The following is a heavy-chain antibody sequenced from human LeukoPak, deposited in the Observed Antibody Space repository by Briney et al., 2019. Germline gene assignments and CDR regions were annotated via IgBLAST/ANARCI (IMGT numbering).Heavy chain of an antibody. J-gene: IGHJ4*02. D-gene: IGHD2-21*01. CDR3: AKERGGEFDY. CDR2: ISGNDGGT. V-gene: IGHV3-23*01. Sequence: GGSLRLSCAASGFTFSSYGMSWVRQAPGKGPEWVSAISGNDGGTYYADSVKGRFTISRDNSKNTLYLQMSSLRGEDTAVYYCAKERGGEFDYWGQGTLVTVSS. CDR1: GFTFSSYG.